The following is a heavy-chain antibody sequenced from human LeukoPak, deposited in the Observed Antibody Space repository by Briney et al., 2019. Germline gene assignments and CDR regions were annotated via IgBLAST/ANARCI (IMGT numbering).Heavy chain of an antibody. D-gene: IGHD3-16*01. CDR2: IYHSGRT. CDR1: GGSISSGGYS. CDR3: VRGRTVLGRGALHNWFYV. Sequence: ASETLSLTCAVSGGSISSGGYSWSWIRQPPGKGLEWIGYIYHSGRTYYNPSLKSRVTISMSTSDNQLSLNLTSVTAADIAVYYCVRGRTVLGRGALHNWFYVWGPGSPVTVSS. V-gene: IGHV4-30-2*01. J-gene: IGHJ5*02.